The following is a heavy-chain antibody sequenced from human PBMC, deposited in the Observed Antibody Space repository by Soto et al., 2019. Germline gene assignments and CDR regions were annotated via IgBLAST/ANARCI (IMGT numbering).Heavy chain of an antibody. CDR2: IYWDDDK. J-gene: IGHJ4*02. Sequence: QITLKESGPALVKPTQTLTLTCSFSGFSLSTSGVGVVWIRQPPGKALEWLAVIYWDDDKRYSPSLKSRRTITKDTSKNQVVLTMTNMDPVDTATYYCAHRVPHCAGDNCYIAYFDYWGQGTLVTVSS. CDR3: AHRVPHCAGDNCYIAYFDY. CDR1: GFSLSTSGVG. V-gene: IGHV2-5*02. D-gene: IGHD2-15*01.